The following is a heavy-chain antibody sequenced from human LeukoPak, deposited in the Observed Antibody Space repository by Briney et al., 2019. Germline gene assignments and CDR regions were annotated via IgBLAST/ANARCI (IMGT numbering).Heavy chain of an antibody. CDR1: GFIFSKYG. Sequence: QPGGSLRLSCGASGFIFSKYGMHWVRQAPGKGLEWVAFINDKGVDKNYADSVKGRFTISRDNSKNTLYLQMNSLRAEDTAVYYCAKEGDDYGDYDYWGQGTLVTVSS. J-gene: IGHJ4*02. CDR2: INDKGVDK. D-gene: IGHD4-17*01. CDR3: AKEGDDYGDYDY. V-gene: IGHV3-30*02.